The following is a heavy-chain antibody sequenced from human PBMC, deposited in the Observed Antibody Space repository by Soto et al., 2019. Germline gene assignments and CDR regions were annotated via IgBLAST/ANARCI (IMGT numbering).Heavy chain of an antibody. Sequence: GGSLRLSCAASGFTFSFYAMHWVRQAPGKGLEWVAVISYNGRNKHYVDSVKGRFTISRDNSQDTLYLQMDSLRPDDTAVYYCARQAKIGDRSQLYFDYWGQGTLVTVSS. CDR1: GFTFSFYA. CDR2: ISYNGRNK. J-gene: IGHJ4*02. D-gene: IGHD3-16*01. CDR3: ARQAKIGDRSQLYFDY. V-gene: IGHV3-30*04.